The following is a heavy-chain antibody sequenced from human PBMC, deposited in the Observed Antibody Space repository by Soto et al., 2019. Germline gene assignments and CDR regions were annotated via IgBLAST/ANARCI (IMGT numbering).Heavy chain of an antibody. CDR3: ARVELAYCGGDCYSTLAY. CDR1: GYTFTSYY. V-gene: IGHV1-46*03. D-gene: IGHD2-21*02. CDR2: INPSGGST. J-gene: IGHJ4*02. Sequence: ASVKVSCKASGYTFTSYYMHWVRQAPGQGLEWMGIINPSGGSTSCAQKFQGRVTMTRDTSTSTVYMELSSLRSEDTAVYYCARVELAYCGGDCYSTLAYWGQGTLVTVSS.